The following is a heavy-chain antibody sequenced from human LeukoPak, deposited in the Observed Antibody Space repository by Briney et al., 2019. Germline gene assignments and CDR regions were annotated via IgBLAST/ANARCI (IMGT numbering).Heavy chain of an antibody. CDR2: IRYDGSNK. V-gene: IGHV3-30*02. CDR1: RFTFSDYG. J-gene: IGHJ6*03. D-gene: IGHD5-24*01. CDR3: VKGRGERRAHYYMDV. Sequence: PGGSLRVPCAASRFTFSDYGMHWVRPAPGRGLEGVTFIRYDGSNKYYEDSVKGRFAISRDNSKNTLYLQMNSLRAEDAAVYFCVKGRGERRAHYYMDVWGKGATVTVSS.